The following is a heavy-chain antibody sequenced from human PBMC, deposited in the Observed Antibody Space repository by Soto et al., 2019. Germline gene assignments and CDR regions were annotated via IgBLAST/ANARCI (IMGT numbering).Heavy chain of an antibody. CDR2: ISYDGSDK. CDR3: AREAWSYPDY. J-gene: IGHJ4*02. V-gene: IGHV3-30-3*01. Sequence: QVQLVESGGGVVQPGRSLRLSCAASGFTFRNYYMHWVRQAPGKGLEWVALISYDGSDKYYADSVKGRFTISRDSSKNTLYLQMNSLRGEDTAVYYWAREAWSYPDYWGQGTLVTVSS. D-gene: IGHD3-16*02. CDR1: GFTFRNYY.